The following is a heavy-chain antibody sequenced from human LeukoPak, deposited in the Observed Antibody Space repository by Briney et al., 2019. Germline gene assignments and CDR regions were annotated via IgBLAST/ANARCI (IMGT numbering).Heavy chain of an antibody. CDR1: GFTSSSYA. V-gene: IGHV3-23*01. CDR2: ISGSGGST. D-gene: IGHD3-3*01. CDR3: AVDGTIFGVVIDY. Sequence: PGGSLRLSCAASGFTSSSYAMSLVRQAPGKGLEWVSAISGSGGSTYYADSVKGRFTISRDNSKNTLYLQINSLRAEDTAVYCCAVDGTIFGVVIDYWGQGTLVTVSS. J-gene: IGHJ4*02.